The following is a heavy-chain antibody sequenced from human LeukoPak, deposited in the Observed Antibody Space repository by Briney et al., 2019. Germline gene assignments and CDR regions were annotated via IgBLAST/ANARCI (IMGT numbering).Heavy chain of an antibody. V-gene: IGHV3-30*04. CDR3: ARDGVNYYDSSGYYYVVTDAFDI. CDR2: ISYDGSNK. J-gene: IGHJ3*02. D-gene: IGHD3-22*01. Sequence: GGSLRLSCAASGFTFSSYAMHWVRQAPGKGLEWVAVISYDGSNKYYADSVKGRFTISRDNAKNSLYLQMNSLRAEDTAVYYCARDGVNYYDSSGYYYVVTDAFDIWGQGTMVTVSS. CDR1: GFTFSSYA.